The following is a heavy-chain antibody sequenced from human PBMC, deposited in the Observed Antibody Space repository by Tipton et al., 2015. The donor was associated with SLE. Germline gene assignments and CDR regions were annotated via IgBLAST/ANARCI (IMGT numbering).Heavy chain of an antibody. D-gene: IGHD1-26*01. CDR3: ASNSGTYYYYYYMDV. J-gene: IGHJ6*03. Sequence: TLSLTCTVSSDSMSSYYWSWIRQPPGKGLEWIGCIYYSGSTNYNPSLKSRVTMSVDTSKNQFSLKLSSVTAADTAIYYCASNSGTYYYYYYMDVWGKGTTVTVSS. V-gene: IGHV4-59*01. CDR1: SDSMSSYY. CDR2: IYYSGST.